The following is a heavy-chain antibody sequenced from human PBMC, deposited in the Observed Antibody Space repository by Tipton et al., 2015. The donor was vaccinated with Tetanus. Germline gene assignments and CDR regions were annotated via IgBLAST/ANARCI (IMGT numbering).Heavy chain of an antibody. CDR3: AALAVAGTENWFDP. V-gene: IGHV4-59*12. CDR2: IYYSGTT. CDR1: GGSISSYY. Sequence: TLSLTCTVSGGSISSYYWSWIRQPPGKGLEWIGYIYYSGTTNYNPSLKSRVTISVDTSKNQFSLKLSSVTAADTAVYYCAALAVAGTENWFDPWGQGTLVTVSS. J-gene: IGHJ5*02. D-gene: IGHD6-19*01.